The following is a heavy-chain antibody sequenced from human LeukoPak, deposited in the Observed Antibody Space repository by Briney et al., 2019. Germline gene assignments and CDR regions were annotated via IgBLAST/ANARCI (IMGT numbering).Heavy chain of an antibody. J-gene: IGHJ5*02. CDR2: IFFSGNT. CDR1: GGSIISSTSD. Sequence: SETLSLTCTVSGGSIISSTSDWAWIRQSPGKGLECIGSIFFSGNTHYDPALNIRFSRSKDTSKNQFSLRLSSVTAADTAIYYCARHDNSDHGEPNWFDPWGQGTLVTVSS. D-gene: IGHD4-17*01. CDR3: ARHDNSDHGEPNWFDP. V-gene: IGHV4-39*01.